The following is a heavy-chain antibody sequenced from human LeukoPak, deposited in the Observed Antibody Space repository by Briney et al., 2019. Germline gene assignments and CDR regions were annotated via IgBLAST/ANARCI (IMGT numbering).Heavy chain of an antibody. J-gene: IGHJ6*02. Sequence: GGSLRLSCAASGFTFSRYAMYWVRQAPGKGLEWVAVISYDGSNKYYADSVKGRFTISRDNSKNTLYLQMNSLRAEDTAVYYCARETTQYYYHYGMDVWGQGTTVTVSS. V-gene: IGHV3-30-3*01. D-gene: IGHD1/OR15-1a*01. CDR1: GFTFSRYA. CDR3: ARETTQYYYHYGMDV. CDR2: ISYDGSNK.